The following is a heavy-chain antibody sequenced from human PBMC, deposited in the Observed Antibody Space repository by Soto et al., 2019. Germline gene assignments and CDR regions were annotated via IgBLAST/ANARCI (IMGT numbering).Heavy chain of an antibody. V-gene: IGHV1-3*01. CDR2: INAGNGNT. J-gene: IGHJ6*03. Sequence: ASVKVSCKASGYTFTSYAMHWVRQAPGQRLEWMGWINAGNGNTKYSQKFQGRVTITRDTSASTAYMELSSVRSEDTAVYYCARATVTLYYYYYMDVWGKGTTVTVSS. CDR3: ARATVTLYYYYYMDV. D-gene: IGHD4-17*01. CDR1: GYTFTSYA.